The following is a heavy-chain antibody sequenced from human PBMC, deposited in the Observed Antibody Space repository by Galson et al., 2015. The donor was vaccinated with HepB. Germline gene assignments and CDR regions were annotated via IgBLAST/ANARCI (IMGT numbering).Heavy chain of an antibody. Sequence: LRLSCAASGFTFSSYSMNWVRQAPGKGLEWVSSISSSSSYIYYADSVKGRFTISRDNAKNSLYLQMNSLRAEDTAVYYCARVQGIVLMVYAKGGGRDVWGQGTTVIVSS. CDR3: ARVQGIVLMVYAKGGGRDV. CDR2: ISSSSSYI. CDR1: GFTFSSYS. V-gene: IGHV3-21*01. D-gene: IGHD2-8*01. J-gene: IGHJ6*02.